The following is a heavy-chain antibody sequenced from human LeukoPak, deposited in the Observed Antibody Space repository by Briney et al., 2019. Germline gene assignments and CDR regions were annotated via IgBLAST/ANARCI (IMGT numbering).Heavy chain of an antibody. J-gene: IGHJ4*02. CDR3: ARDRSSSGWLYFDY. CDR2: IDPSDGRP. V-gene: IGHV1-46*01. CDR1: GSTFTNYY. Sequence: GASVKVSCKASGSTFTNYYIHWEREAPGQGLEWMGMIDPSDGRPTYGQNFQGSVTMTKDTSTSTVYMELSSLRSEDTAVYYCARDRSSSGWLYFDYWGQGTLVTVSS. D-gene: IGHD6-19*01.